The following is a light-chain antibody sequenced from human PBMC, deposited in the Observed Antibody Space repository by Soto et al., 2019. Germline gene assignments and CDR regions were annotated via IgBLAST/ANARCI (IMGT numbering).Light chain of an antibody. Sequence: EIVLAQSPGTLSLSPGERATLSCRASQSISSNQLAWYQQKRGQAPRLLIFRASSRANGIPDRFSGSGSGTDFILTIARLEPEDFAVYYCHHYGGSVTTFGGGTKVEI. CDR1: QSISSNQ. J-gene: IGKJ4*01. V-gene: IGKV3-20*01. CDR2: RAS. CDR3: HHYGGSVTT.